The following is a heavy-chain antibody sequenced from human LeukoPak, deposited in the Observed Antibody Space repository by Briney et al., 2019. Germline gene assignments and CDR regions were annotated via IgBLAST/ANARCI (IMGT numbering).Heavy chain of an antibody. CDR2: MSYDGTIK. J-gene: IGHJ4*02. D-gene: IGHD6-19*01. CDR1: GFTFSSYG. V-gene: IGHV3-30*18. CDR3: AKDGYSSGWYNPDY. Sequence: PGRSLRLSCAASGFTFSSYGMHWVRQAPGKGLEWVAVMSYDGTIKYYADSVKGRFTISRDNSKNTVYLQMSGLRGEDTAVYYCAKDGYSSGWYNPDYWGQGTLVTVSS.